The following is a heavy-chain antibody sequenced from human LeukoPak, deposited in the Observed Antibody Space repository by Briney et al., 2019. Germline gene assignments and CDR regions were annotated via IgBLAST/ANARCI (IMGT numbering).Heavy chain of an antibody. CDR3: FCGSRFVCHFDY. J-gene: IGHJ4*02. CDR2: IRSDGSNK. D-gene: IGHD6-13*01. Sequence: GGSLRLSCAGSGFSFSSYGVHWVRQAPGKGLEWMAFIRSDGSNKYYADSVKGRFTISRDNSKNTLYLQMNSLRAEDTAVYYRFCGSRFVCHFDYWGQGTLVTVSS. V-gene: IGHV3-30*02. CDR1: GFSFSSYG.